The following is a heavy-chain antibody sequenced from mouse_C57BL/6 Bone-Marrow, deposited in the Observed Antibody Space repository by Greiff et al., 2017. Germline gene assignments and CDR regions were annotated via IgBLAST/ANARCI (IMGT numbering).Heavy chain of an antibody. J-gene: IGHJ2*01. D-gene: IGHD4-1*01. V-gene: IGHV1-69*01. CDR3: ARGDWAPFDY. Sequence: QVQLKQPGAELVMPGASVKLSCKASGYTFTSYWMHWVKQRPGQGLEWIGEIDPSDSYTNYNQKFKGKSTLTVDKSSSTAYMQLSSLTSEDSAVYYCARGDWAPFDYRGEGTTLTVSS. CDR1: GYTFTSYW. CDR2: IDPSDSYT.